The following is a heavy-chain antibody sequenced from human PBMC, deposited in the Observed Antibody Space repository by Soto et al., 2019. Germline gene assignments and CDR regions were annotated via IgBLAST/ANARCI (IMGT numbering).Heavy chain of an antibody. CDR3: AKDLGVTMIVVVIDY. J-gene: IGHJ4*02. Sequence: PGGSLRLSCAASGFTFSSYGMHWVRQAPGKGLEWVAVISYDGSNKYYADSVKGRFTISRDNSKNTLYLQMNSLRAEDTAVYYCAKDLGVTMIVVVIDYWGQGTLVTVSS. CDR1: GFTFSSYG. CDR2: ISYDGSNK. V-gene: IGHV3-30*18. D-gene: IGHD3-22*01.